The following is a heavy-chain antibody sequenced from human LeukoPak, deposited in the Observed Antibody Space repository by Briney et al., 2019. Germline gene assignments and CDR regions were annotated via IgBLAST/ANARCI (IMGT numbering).Heavy chain of an antibody. CDR1: GFICSPYW. D-gene: IGHD3-22*01. CDR2: INPDGSDI. V-gene: IGHV3-7*01. CDR3: VRGGSFDGSRYYPDY. J-gene: IGHJ4*02. Sequence: GGSLRLSCVASGFICSPYWMAWIRQSPRQGLEFVANINPDGSDINYVDSVKGRFIISRDNAKNSLYLQMISLRAEDTAVYYCVRGGSFDGSRYYPDYWGQGTLVTVSS.